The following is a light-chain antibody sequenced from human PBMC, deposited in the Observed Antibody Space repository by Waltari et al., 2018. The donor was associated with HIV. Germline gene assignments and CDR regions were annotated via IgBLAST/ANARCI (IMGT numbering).Light chain of an antibody. V-gene: IGLV3-27*01. Sequence: WFQQKSGQAPLVVIYKDTERPSEIPERFSGSSSGTTVTLTINGAQVEDEADYYCYSATDDYRVVFGGGTQLTVL. CDR2: KDT. J-gene: IGLJ2*01. CDR3: YSATDDYRVV.